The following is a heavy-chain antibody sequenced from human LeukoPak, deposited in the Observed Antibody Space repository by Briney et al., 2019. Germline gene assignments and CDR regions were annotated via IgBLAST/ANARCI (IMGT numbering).Heavy chain of an antibody. CDR2: ISSSGSTI. D-gene: IGHD1-26*01. CDR3: ARDSYSGSASSSWFDP. V-gene: IGHV3-11*04. Sequence: PGGSLRLSCAASGFTFSDYYMSWIRQAPGKGLEWVSYISSSGSTIYYADSVKGRFTISRDNSKNTLYLQMNSLRAEDTAVYYCARDSYSGSASSSWFDPWGQGTLVTVSS. CDR1: GFTFSDYY. J-gene: IGHJ5*02.